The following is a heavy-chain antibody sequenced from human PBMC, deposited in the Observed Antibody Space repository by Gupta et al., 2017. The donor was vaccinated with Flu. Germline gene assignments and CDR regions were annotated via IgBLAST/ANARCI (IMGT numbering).Heavy chain of an antibody. CDR3: AHGTYYSDNNGYGPTTSYYYYVMDV. V-gene: IGHV2-5*01. CDR2: IYWNDDR. D-gene: IGHD3-22*01. Sequence: QITLKESGPTLVKPTQTLTLTCTFSGFSLSTSGVGVGWIRQPPGKALEWLALIYWNDDRRYSPSLRSRLTITKDTSKNQVVLTMSNMDPVDTATYYCAHGTYYSDNNGYGPTTSYYYYVMDVWGLGTTVTVSS. CDR1: GFSLSTSGVG. J-gene: IGHJ6*02.